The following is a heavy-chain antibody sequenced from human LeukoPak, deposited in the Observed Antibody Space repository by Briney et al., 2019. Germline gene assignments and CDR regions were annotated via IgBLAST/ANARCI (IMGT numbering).Heavy chain of an antibody. V-gene: IGHV3-23*01. Sequence: GGSLRLSCAASGFTFSSYAMGWVRQAPGKGLDWFSAISGGSVGATYYADAVEGRFTISRDNSKTTLYLEMNSLRAEDTAVYYCAKGSSSGRPYFFDYWAQGSLVAVSS. CDR3: AKGSSSGRPYFFDY. CDR1: GFTFSSYA. CDR2: ISGGSVGAT. D-gene: IGHD3-3*01. J-gene: IGHJ4*02.